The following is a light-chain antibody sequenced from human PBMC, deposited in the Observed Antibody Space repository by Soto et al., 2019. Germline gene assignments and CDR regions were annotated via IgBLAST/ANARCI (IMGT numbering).Light chain of an antibody. J-gene: IGKJ4*01. CDR1: QSVHRY. V-gene: IGKV3-11*01. Sequence: EIVLTQSPATLSLSPWDRATLSCRASQSVHRYLAWYQQKPGQAPRLLMYEASNRATGIPATFSANGSGTDFTLTITNLEPEDFAVYYCQQRRSWPPTFGGGTKVEF. CDR2: EAS. CDR3: QQRRSWPPT.